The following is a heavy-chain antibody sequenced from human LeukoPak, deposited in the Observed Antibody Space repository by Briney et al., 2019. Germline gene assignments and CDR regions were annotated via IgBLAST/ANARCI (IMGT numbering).Heavy chain of an antibody. CDR1: GGSISSYY. CDR3: AGIAVAGTELH. Sequence: PSETLSLTCTVSGGSISSYYWSWIRQPPGKGLEWIGYIYYSGSTNYNPSLKSRVTISVDTSKNQFSLKLSSVTAADTAVYYCAGIAVAGTELHWGQGTLVTVSS. CDR2: IYYSGST. D-gene: IGHD6-19*01. J-gene: IGHJ4*02. V-gene: IGHV4-59*01.